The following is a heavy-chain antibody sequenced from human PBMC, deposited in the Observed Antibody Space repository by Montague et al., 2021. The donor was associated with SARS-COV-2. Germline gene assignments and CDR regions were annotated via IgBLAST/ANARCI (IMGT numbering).Heavy chain of an antibody. J-gene: IGHJ3*01. CDR3: ARGWAFDP. CDR1: GGSTASHY. CDR2: VYYNGDT. Sequence: SETLSLTCTVSGGSTASHYWDWIRQSPGKRPEWIGYVYYNGDTKNNPSLQSRVTISIDTSEDQFSLRLNSVTAADTAGYFCARGWAFDPWGQGRLVTVSS. D-gene: IGHD6-19*01. V-gene: IGHV4-59*08.